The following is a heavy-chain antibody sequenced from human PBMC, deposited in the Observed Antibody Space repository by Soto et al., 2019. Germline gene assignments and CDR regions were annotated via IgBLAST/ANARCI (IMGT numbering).Heavy chain of an antibody. CDR2: MYWDDDK. Sequence: SGPTLVNPTQTLTLTCTFSGFSLSTSEVGVGWIRQPPGKALELLGIMYWDDDKRYSPLLNKRLTITKDTSKNQVVLTMTNMDSVDTGTYYCARLTDLYIMFDLWGQGTQVTVSS. V-gene: IGHV2-5*02. D-gene: IGHD3-16*01. CDR3: ARLTDLYIMFDL. J-gene: IGHJ4*02. CDR1: GFSLSTSEVG.